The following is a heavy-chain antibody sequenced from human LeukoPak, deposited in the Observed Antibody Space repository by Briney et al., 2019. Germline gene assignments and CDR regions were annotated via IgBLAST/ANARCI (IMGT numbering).Heavy chain of an antibody. CDR2: ISYDGNHK. CDR3: AKGYDYRSGAGSFDY. V-gene: IGHV3-30*18. J-gene: IGHJ4*02. D-gene: IGHD3-10*01. CDR1: GLTFSSYN. Sequence: GRSLRLSCAASGLTFSSYNMHWVRQAPGKGLEWVAVISYDGNHKYYADSVKGRFTISRDNSKNTLYLQMNGLRADDTAVYYCAKGYDYRSGAGSFDYWGPGTLVTVSS.